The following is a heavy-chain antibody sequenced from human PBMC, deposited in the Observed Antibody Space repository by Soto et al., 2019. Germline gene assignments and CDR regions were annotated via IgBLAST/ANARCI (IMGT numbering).Heavy chain of an antibody. V-gene: IGHV1-18*03. CDR3: ATSYCYGSGSYCYYYYGMDV. CDR1: GYTFTSYG. J-gene: IGHJ6*02. CDR2: ISAYNGNT. D-gene: IGHD3-10*01. Sequence: QVPLVQSGAEVKKPGASVKVSCKASGYTFTSYGISWVRQAPGQGLEWMGWISAYNGNTNYAQKLQGRVTMTTDTSTSTAYMELRSLRSDDMAVYYCATSYCYGSGSYCYYYYGMDVWGQGTTVTVSS.